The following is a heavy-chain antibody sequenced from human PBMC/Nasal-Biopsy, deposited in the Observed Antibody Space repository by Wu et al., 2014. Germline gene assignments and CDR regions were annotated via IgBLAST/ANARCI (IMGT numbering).Heavy chain of an antibody. CDR3: AREIRGYYPSH. Sequence: ASGFNFNNYAMNWVRQAPGKGLEWVALITYDGRDTYYADSVKGRFTISRDDPKNTLYLQINSLRPEDTAVYYCAREIRGYYPSHWGQGTLVTVSS. V-gene: IGHV3-30*04. CDR1: GFNFNNYA. J-gene: IGHJ4*02. D-gene: IGHD3-3*01. CDR2: ITYDGRDT.